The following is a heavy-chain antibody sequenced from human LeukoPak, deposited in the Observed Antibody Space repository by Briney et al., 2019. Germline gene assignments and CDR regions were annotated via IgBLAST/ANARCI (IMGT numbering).Heavy chain of an antibody. J-gene: IGHJ4*02. CDR3: ARAFFGVVTGDY. Sequence: SVTVSCKASGGTFSSYAISWVRQAPGQGLQWMGRIIPILGIANYAQKFQGRVTITADKSTSTAYMELSSLRSEDTAVYYCARAFFGVVTGDYWGQGTLVTVSS. V-gene: IGHV1-69*04. CDR2: IIPILGIA. D-gene: IGHD3-3*01. CDR1: GGTFSSYA.